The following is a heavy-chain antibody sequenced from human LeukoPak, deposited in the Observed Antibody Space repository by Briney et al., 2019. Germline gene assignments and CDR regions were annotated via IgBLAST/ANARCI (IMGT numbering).Heavy chain of an antibody. V-gene: IGHV4-39*07. D-gene: IGHD1-7*01. J-gene: IGHJ5*02. CDR1: GGSISTSNYY. Sequence: SETLSLPCTVSGGSISTSNYYWGWIRQPPGKGLEWIGNIFYSGSTYYSPSVKSRVTISLDTSKNQFSLKLSSVTAADTAVYYCAKREGRYNWNSRREFDPWGQGALVTVSS. CDR3: AKREGRYNWNSRREFDP. CDR2: IFYSGST.